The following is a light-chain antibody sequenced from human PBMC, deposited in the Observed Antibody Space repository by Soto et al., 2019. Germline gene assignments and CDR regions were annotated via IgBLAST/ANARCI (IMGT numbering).Light chain of an antibody. J-gene: IGKJ1*01. CDR3: QQYGSSPPRGVYSWT. CDR2: GAS. V-gene: IGKV3-20*01. Sequence: EIVLTQSPGTLSLSPGERATLSCRASQSVSSSYLAWYQQKPGQAPRLLIYGASSRATGIPDRFSGSGSGTDFTLTISRLEPEDFAVYYCQQYGSSPPRGVYSWTFGQGTKVDIK. CDR1: QSVSSSY.